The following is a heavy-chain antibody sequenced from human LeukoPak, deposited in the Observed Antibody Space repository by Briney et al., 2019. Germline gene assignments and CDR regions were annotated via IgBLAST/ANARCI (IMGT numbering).Heavy chain of an antibody. CDR3: ARAGYMTTVVPEENWFDP. D-gene: IGHD4-23*01. V-gene: IGHV1-18*01. Sequence: ASVKVSCKASGGTFSSYAISWVRQAPGQGLEWMGWISAYNGNTNYAQKLQGRVTMTTDTSTSTAYMELRSLRSDDTAVYYCARAGYMTTVVPEENWFDPWGQGTLVTVSS. CDR1: GGTFSSYA. CDR2: ISAYNGNT. J-gene: IGHJ5*02.